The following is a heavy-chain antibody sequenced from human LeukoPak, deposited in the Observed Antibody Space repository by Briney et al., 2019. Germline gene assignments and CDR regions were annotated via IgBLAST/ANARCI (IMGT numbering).Heavy chain of an antibody. V-gene: IGHV4-4*02. CDR1: GFTFSNAW. D-gene: IGHD2-21*01. Sequence: GSLRLSCAASGFTFSNAWMSWVRQPPGKGLEWIGSIYYSGSTYYNPSLKSRVTISVDTSKNQFSLKLSSVTAADTAVYYCARDFYYSNGGWFDPWGQGTLVTVSS. CDR2: IYYSGST. J-gene: IGHJ5*02. CDR3: ARDFYYSNGGWFDP.